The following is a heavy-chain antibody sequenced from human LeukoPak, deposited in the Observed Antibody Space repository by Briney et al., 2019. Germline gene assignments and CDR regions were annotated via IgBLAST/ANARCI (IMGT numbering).Heavy chain of an antibody. CDR2: IISSSSYI. CDR3: ARESHYYDSSGYYGGYYYYGMDV. J-gene: IGHJ6*02. V-gene: IGHV3-21*01. D-gene: IGHD3-22*01. CDR1: GFTFSSYS. Sequence: GGSLRLSCAASGFTFSSYSMNWVRQAPGKGLEWVSSIISSSSYIYYADSVKGRFTISRDNAKNSLYLQMNSLRAEDTAVYYCARESHYYDSSGYYGGYYYYGMDVWGQGTTVTVSS.